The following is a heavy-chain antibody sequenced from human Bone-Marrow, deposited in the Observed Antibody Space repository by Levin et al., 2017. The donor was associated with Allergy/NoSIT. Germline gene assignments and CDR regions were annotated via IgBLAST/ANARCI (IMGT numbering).Heavy chain of an antibody. V-gene: IGHV4-34*01. CDR1: GGSFSTYY. Sequence: PSETLSLTCAVYGGSFSTYYWSWIRQPPGKGLEWIGHIDHSGVTLYNPTLKSRVTTSVDRSENQFSLRLSSVTAADTAVYYCARGARLRFGAHTFDMWGHGTMVTVSP. CDR2: IDHSGVT. D-gene: IGHD5-12*01. J-gene: IGHJ3*02. CDR3: ARGARLRFGAHTFDM.